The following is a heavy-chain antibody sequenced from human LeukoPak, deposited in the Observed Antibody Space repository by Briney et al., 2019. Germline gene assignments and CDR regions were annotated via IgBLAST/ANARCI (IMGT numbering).Heavy chain of an antibody. D-gene: IGHD3-10*01. CDR1: GLTFSSYG. CDR3: AKDRKVRGVIITHLYNWFDP. CDR2: ISGSGGST. V-gene: IGHV3-23*01. Sequence: PGGSLRLSCAASGLTFSSYGMSWVRQAPGKGLEWVSAISGSGGSTYYADSVKGRFTISRDNSKNTLYLQMNSLRAEDTAVYYCAKDRKVRGVIITHLYNWFDPWGQGTLVTVSS. J-gene: IGHJ5*02.